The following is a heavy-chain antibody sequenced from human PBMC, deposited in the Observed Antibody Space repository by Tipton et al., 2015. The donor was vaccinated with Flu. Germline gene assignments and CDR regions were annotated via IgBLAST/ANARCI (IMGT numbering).Heavy chain of an antibody. V-gene: IGHV4-30-4*08. Sequence: LRLSCTVSGGSVSSDVYSWSWIRHLPGKGLEWIGYSFSSGNTYYNPSLRSRVTIAVDPSQDQLSLELTSVTAADTAVYYCARMGGHIAEPAYDAFDTWGQGTLVTVSS. D-gene: IGHD6-13*01. CDR1: GGSVSSDVYS. CDR2: SFSSGNT. CDR3: ARMGGHIAEPAYDAFDT. J-gene: IGHJ3*02.